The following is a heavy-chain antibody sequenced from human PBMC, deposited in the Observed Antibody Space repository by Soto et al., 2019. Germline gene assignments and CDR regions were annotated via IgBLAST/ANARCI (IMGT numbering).Heavy chain of an antibody. CDR1: GYTLTELS. Sequence: ASVKVSCKVSGYTLTELSMHWVRQAPGKGLEWMGGFDPEDGETIYAQKFQGRVTMTEDTSTDTAYMELSSLRSEDTAVYYCATYYYDSSGYLGGAFDIGGQATMVTASS. V-gene: IGHV1-24*01. J-gene: IGHJ3*02. CDR2: FDPEDGET. CDR3: ATYYYDSSGYLGGAFDI. D-gene: IGHD3-22*01.